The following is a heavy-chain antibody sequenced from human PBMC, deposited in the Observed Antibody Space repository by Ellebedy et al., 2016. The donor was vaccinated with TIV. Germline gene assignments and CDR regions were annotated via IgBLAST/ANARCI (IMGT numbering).Heavy chain of an antibody. Sequence: SETLSLTCVISGDSVSTDIGWNWIRQSPSRGLEWLGRTYYRSKWNNDYAVSLKSRITINPDTSENLSSLQLNSVTSEDTAVYYCARGWFGSGMGVWGQGTTVTVSS. J-gene: IGHJ6*02. CDR3: ARGWFGSGMGV. CDR2: TYYRSKWNN. CDR1: GDSVSTDIG. D-gene: IGHD3-10*01. V-gene: IGHV6-1*01.